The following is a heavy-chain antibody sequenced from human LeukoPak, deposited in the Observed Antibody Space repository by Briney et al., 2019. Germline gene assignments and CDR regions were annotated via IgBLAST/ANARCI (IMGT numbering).Heavy chain of an antibody. D-gene: IGHD2-15*01. Sequence: GESLKISCKGSGYSFINHWIAWVRQMPGKGLEWMGIFYPDDSETKYSPSFQGQVTISADKSISTVYLQWSSLQASDTAMYYCARHLKVAAPYGFDIWGQGTMVTVSS. CDR1: GYSFINHW. J-gene: IGHJ3*02. V-gene: IGHV5-51*01. CDR3: ARHLKVAAPYGFDI. CDR2: FYPDDSET.